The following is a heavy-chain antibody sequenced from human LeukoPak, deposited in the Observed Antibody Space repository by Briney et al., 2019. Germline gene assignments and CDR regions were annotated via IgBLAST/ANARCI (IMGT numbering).Heavy chain of an antibody. V-gene: IGHV3-11*01. CDR2: ISSSGSTI. CDR1: GFTFSDYY. CDR3: AREGTRDTAMATPFDY. D-gene: IGHD5-18*01. Sequence: GGSLRLSCAASGFTFSDYYMSWIRQAPGKGLEWVSYISSSGSTIYYADSVKGRFTISRDNAKNSLYLQMNSLRAEDTAVYYCAREGTRDTAMATPFDYWGQGTLVSVSS. J-gene: IGHJ4*02.